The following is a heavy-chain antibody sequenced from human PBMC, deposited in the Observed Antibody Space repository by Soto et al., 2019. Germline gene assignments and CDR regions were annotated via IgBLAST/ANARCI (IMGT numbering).Heavy chain of an antibody. Sequence: SETLSLTCTVAGASISSYYGSWIRQPPGKGLESIGYISYSGSTNYNPSLKSRVTISVDTSKNQFCLKLSSVTAEDTAVYSCAREQLWLDYWGQGTLVTVSS. J-gene: IGHJ4*02. D-gene: IGHD5-18*01. CDR3: AREQLWLDY. V-gene: IGHV4-59*01. CDR2: ISYSGST. CDR1: GASISSYY.